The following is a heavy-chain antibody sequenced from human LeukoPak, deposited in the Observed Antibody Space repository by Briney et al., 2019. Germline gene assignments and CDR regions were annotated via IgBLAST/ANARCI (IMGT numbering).Heavy chain of an antibody. Sequence: GGSLRLSCAASGFAVNTKFMHWVRQAPGKGLEWISVIYSGGLTYYADSVEGRFTISRDNSKNTLYLYMNSLRAEDTAVYYCARDEVTSGGGLESWGQGALVIVSS. CDR2: IYSGGLT. D-gene: IGHD3-16*01. CDR3: ARDEVTSGGGLES. CDR1: GFAVNTKF. J-gene: IGHJ4*02. V-gene: IGHV3-53*01.